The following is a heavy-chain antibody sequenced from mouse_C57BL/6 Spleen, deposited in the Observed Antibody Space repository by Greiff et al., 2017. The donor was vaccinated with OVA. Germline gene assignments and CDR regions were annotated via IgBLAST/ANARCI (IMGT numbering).Heavy chain of an antibody. J-gene: IGHJ3*01. Sequence: QVQLQQPGAELVKPGASVKLSCKASGYTFTSYWMHWVKQRPGQGLEWIGMIHPNSGSTNYNEKFKSKATLTVDKSSSTAYRQLSSLTSEDSAVYYCASQDYYYYGSSFWFAYWGQGTLVTVSA. V-gene: IGHV1-64*01. CDR1: GYTFTSYW. CDR3: ASQDYYYYGSSFWFAY. D-gene: IGHD1-1*01. CDR2: IHPNSGST.